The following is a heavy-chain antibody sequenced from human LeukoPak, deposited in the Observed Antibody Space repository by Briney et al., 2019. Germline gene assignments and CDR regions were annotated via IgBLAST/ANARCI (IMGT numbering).Heavy chain of an antibody. V-gene: IGHV3-23*01. CDR2: VSGTCGRT. CDR3: VKASSSSPQYNWFDA. Sequence: GGSLRLSCAASGFTCSTYAMSWVRQAPGKGLEWVSVVSGTCGRTYYADSVKGRFTISRDNSKNTLYLQMNSLRAEDTALYYCVKASSSSPQYNWFDAWGQGTLVTVSS. CDR1: GFTCSTYA. D-gene: IGHD6-6*01. J-gene: IGHJ5*02.